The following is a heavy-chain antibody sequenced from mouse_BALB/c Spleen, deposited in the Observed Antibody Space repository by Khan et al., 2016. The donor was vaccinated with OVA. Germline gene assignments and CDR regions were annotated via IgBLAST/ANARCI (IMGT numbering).Heavy chain of an antibody. CDR2: INPSTGYT. CDR1: GYTFTSYW. V-gene: IGHV1-7*01. Sequence: QVQLKESGAELAKPGASVKMSCKASGYTFTSYWMHWVKQRPGQGLEWIGYINPSTGYTEYNQRFKDKATLTADKSSSKAYMQLSSLTSEKSAVYYDADHENSSAWVTYWGQGTLVTVSA. CDR3: ADHENSSAWVTY. J-gene: IGHJ3*01. D-gene: IGHD2-12*01.